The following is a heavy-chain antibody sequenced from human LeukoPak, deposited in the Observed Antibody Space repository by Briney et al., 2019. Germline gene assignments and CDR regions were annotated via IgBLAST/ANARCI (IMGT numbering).Heavy chain of an antibody. V-gene: IGHV1-69*04. Sequence: ASVKVSCKASGGTFSSYAISWVRQVPGQGLEWMGRIIPILGIANHAQKFQGRVTITADKSTSTAYMELSSLRSEDTAVYYCATPGSYGDYVYYCYGMDVWGQGTTVTVSS. D-gene: IGHD4-17*01. CDR1: GGTFSSYA. CDR2: IIPILGIA. J-gene: IGHJ6*02. CDR3: ATPGSYGDYVYYCYGMDV.